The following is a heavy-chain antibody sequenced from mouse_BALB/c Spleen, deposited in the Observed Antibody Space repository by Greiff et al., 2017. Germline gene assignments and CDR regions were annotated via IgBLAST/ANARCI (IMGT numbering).Heavy chain of an antibody. CDR2: IYPGNVNT. V-gene: IGHV1S56*01. CDR1: GYTFTSYY. Sequence: VQLQQSGPELVKPGASVRISCKASGYTFTSYYIHWVKQRPGQGLEWIGWIYPGNVNTKYNEKFKGKATLTADKSSSTAYMQLSSLTSEDSAVYFCARGYDYGFAYWGQGTLVTVSA. D-gene: IGHD2-4*01. CDR3: ARGYDYGFAY. J-gene: IGHJ3*01.